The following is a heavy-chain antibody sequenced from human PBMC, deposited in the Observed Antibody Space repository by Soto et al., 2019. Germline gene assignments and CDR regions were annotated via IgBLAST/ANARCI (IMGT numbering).Heavy chain of an antibody. Sequence: GGSLRLSCAASGFTFSSCAMGWFRQAPGKGLEWVSDIIDSGGSTYYADSVKGRFTISRDNSKNTLYLQMNSLRAEDTAIYYFAKDWEYRGTNAFELWGQAPLVTVSS. CDR3: AKDWEYRGTNAFEL. CDR2: IIDSGGST. CDR1: GFTFSSCA. D-gene: IGHD1-26*01. V-gene: IGHV3-23*01. J-gene: IGHJ4*01.